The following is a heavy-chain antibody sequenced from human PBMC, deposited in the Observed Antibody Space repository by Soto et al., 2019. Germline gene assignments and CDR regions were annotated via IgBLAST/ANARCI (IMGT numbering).Heavy chain of an antibody. V-gene: IGHV3-48*02. CDR2: LASSIRTI. D-gene: IGHD3-3*01. J-gene: IGHJ6*02. CDR1: GFTFSNHA. Sequence: GGSLRLSCEGSGFTFSNHAFNWVRQTPGKGLEWISHLASSIRTIYYADSVKGRFTISRDNAKNSLYLQMNSLRDEDTAVYYCARDRYSYYVFWSGSLPYYYYVMDVWGQGTTVTVSS. CDR3: ARDRYSYYVFWSGSLPYYYYVMDV.